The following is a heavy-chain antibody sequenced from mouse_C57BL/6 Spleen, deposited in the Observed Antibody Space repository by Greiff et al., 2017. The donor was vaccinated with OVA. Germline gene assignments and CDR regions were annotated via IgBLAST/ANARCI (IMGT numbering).Heavy chain of an antibody. V-gene: IGHV1-42*01. CDR3: AAGDYSTIDY. D-gene: IGHD2-5*01. Sequence: EVQLVESGPELVKPGASVKISCKASGYPFTGYYMHWVKQSPEKSLEWIGEINPSTGGTTSNQKFKAKATLTVAKSSSTAYMKLKSQTSADSAVYYCAAGDYSTIDYWGQGTTLTVSS. J-gene: IGHJ2*01. CDR1: GYPFTGYY. CDR2: INPSTGGT.